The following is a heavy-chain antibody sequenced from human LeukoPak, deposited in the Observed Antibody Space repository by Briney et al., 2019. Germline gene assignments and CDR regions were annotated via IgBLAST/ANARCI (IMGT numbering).Heavy chain of an antibody. CDR3: ARSTGSSWGGTMDV. J-gene: IGHJ6*04. Sequence: GESLKISCKGSEYSFSNYWIGWVRQMPGKGLEWLGIIYPGDSDTRYSPSFQGQVTMSVDKSISTAYLQWSSLKASDTAMYYCARSTGSSWGGTMDVWGKGTTVTISS. CDR2: IYPGDSDT. CDR1: EYSFSNYW. D-gene: IGHD1-26*01. V-gene: IGHV5-51*01.